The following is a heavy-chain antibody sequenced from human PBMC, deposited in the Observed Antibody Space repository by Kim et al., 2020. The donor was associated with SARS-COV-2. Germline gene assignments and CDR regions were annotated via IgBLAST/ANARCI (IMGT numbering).Heavy chain of an antibody. Sequence: GGSLRLSCTASGFTFSTFWMTWVRQAPGKGLEWVANIKQDGSEIYYLDSVKGRFTISRDNAKNSLFLQMNNLTVEDTAVYYCARDPKWELRRTYYFGMDVWGRGTTVTVSS. CDR1: GFTFSTFW. D-gene: IGHD1-26*01. V-gene: IGHV3-7*01. J-gene: IGHJ6*02. CDR3: ARDPKWELRRTYYFGMDV. CDR2: IKQDGSEI.